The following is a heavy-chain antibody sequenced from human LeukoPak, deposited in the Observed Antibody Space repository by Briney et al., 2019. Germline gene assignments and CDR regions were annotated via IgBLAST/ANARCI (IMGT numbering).Heavy chain of an antibody. V-gene: IGHV3-53*01. CDR2: LYSDGNT. Sequence: GGSLRLSCAASGFTVITNDMTWVRQAPGKGLEWVSVLYSDGNTKYADSVQGRFTISRDNSKNTLYLEMNSLSPDDTAAYYCARGVEPLAANTLAYWGQGTLVIVSS. D-gene: IGHD1-14*01. CDR3: ARGVEPLAANTLAY. J-gene: IGHJ4*02. CDR1: GFTVITND.